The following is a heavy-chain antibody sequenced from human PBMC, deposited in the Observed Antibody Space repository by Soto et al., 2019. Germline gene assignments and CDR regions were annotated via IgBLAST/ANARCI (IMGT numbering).Heavy chain of an antibody. D-gene: IGHD6-25*01. CDR1: GFTFSTYN. Sequence: EVQLVESGGGLVQPGGSLRLSCAASGFTFSTYNMNWVRQAPGKGLEWVSYISTSSSTIYYADSVKGRFTISRDNAKNSLFLQMNSLRGEDTAVYYCARAAQWFDYWGQGTLVTSPQ. V-gene: IGHV3-48*01. CDR2: ISTSSSTI. J-gene: IGHJ5*01. CDR3: ARAAQWFDY.